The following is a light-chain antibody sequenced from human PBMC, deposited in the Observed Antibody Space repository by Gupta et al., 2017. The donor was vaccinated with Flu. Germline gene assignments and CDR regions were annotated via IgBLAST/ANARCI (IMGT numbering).Light chain of an antibody. V-gene: IGKV4-1*01. CDR1: QSVLYSSNNKNY. Sequence: DIVMSQSPDSLAVSLGERATTNCKSSQSVLYSSNNKNYLAWYQQKPGQPPKLLIYWASTREAGGPDRFSGSGAWTDFTLPISSLQAEDVAVYYCQQYYRTPWTFGQGTKVEI. J-gene: IGKJ1*01. CDR2: WAS. CDR3: QQYYRTPWT.